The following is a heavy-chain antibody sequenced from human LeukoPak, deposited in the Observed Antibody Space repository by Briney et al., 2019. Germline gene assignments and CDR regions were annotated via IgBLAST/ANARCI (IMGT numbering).Heavy chain of an antibody. Sequence: ASVKVSCKASGGTFSSYAISWVRQAPGQGLEWMGGIIPIFGTANYAQKFQGRVTITADESTSTAYMELSSLRSEDTAVYYCARGPIVPAAKEFDIWGQGTMVTVSS. CDR2: IIPIFGTA. CDR1: GGTFSSYA. D-gene: IGHD2-2*01. J-gene: IGHJ3*02. CDR3: ARGPIVPAAKEFDI. V-gene: IGHV1-69*13.